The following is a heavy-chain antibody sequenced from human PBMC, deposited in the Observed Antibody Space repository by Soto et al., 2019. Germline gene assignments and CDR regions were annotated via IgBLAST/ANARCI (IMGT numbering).Heavy chain of an antibody. D-gene: IGHD2-15*01. CDR3: ASTVVAATPYYYYGMDV. Sequence: QVQLVQSGAEVKKPGSSVKVSCKASGGTFSSYAISWVRQAPGQGLEWMGGIIPIFGTANYAQKFQGRVTSSAGESTSTAYMELSSLRSEDTAVYYCASTVVAATPYYYYGMDVWGQGTTVTVSS. V-gene: IGHV1-69*12. CDR2: IIPIFGTA. J-gene: IGHJ6*02. CDR1: GGTFSSYA.